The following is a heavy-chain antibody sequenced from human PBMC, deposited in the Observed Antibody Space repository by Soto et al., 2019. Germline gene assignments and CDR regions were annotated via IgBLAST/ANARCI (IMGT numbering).Heavy chain of an antibody. CDR2: IHYSGTT. D-gene: IGHD2-8*01. J-gene: IGHJ4*02. V-gene: IGHV4-59*01. Sequence: SLTCTVSGTSISSYYWSWIRQPPGKGLEWIANIHYSGTTNYNPSLASRVTLSVDTSKNQFSLKMTSVIAADRAMYFCARYNSYAIDYWGRGTLVTVSS. CDR3: ARYNSYAIDY. CDR1: GTSISSYY.